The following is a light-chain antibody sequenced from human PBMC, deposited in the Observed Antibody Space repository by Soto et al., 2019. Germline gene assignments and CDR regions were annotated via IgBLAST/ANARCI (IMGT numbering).Light chain of an antibody. Sequence: SSELTQPPSVSVAPGKTARITCGGNNIGSKSEHWYQQKPGQAPVLVIYYDSDRPSGIPERFSGSNSGNTATLTISRVEAGDEADYYCQVWDSSSDRVVFGGGTQLTVL. CDR3: QVWDSSSDRVV. CDR1: NIGSKS. V-gene: IGLV3-21*04. CDR2: YDS. J-gene: IGLJ2*01.